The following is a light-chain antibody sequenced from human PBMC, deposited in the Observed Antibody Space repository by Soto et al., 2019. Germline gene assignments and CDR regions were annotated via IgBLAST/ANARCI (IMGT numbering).Light chain of an antibody. Sequence: QAVVTQPPSVSGAPGQRVTISCTGSSSNIGAGYDVHWYQHLPGTAPKLLIYGNSNRPSGVPDRFSGSKSGTSASLAITGLRAEDEAGYYCQSYDSSLSGVVFGGGTKVTVL. V-gene: IGLV1-40*01. J-gene: IGLJ2*01. CDR2: GNS. CDR3: QSYDSSLSGVV. CDR1: SSNIGAGYD.